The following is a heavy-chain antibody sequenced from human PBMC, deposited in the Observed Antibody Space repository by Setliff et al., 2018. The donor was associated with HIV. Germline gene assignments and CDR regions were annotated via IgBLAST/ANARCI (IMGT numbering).Heavy chain of an antibody. V-gene: IGHV1-2*02. CDR1: GYTFDAKY. J-gene: IGHJ5*02. CDR2: INPNSGGT. CDR3: ATAGGRSWFDP. Sequence: EASVKVSCKTSGYTFDAKYIHWARQAPGQGLEWMGWINPNSGGTNYARKFQGRVTMTRDTSISTTYMELNSLRTADTAVYYCATAGGRSWFDPWGPGTLVTVSS. D-gene: IGHD3-16*01.